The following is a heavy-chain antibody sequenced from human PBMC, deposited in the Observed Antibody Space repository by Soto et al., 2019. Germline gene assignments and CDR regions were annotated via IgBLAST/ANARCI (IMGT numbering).Heavy chain of an antibody. J-gene: IGHJ5*02. V-gene: IGHV1-46*01. D-gene: IGHD2-15*01. Sequence: RASVKVSCKASGYLFTAYSMHWVRLAPGQGLEWMGVVNPSGGSTKYAQNFQGSVTMTRDTSTTTIYMELSSLRSDDTAIYYCAREENCSGGTCYSEYFDLWGQGTLVTVSS. CDR2: VNPSGGST. CDR1: GYLFTAYS. CDR3: AREENCSGGTCYSEYFDL.